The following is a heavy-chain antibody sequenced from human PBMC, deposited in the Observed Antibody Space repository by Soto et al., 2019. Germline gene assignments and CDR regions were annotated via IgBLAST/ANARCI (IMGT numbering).Heavy chain of an antibody. CDR2: ITSSGISE. Sequence: PGGSLRLSCAASGFTFSDYYMSWIRQAPGKGLEWTSYITSSGISEYYADSVKGRFTISRDNAKNSLYLQMSSLRADDTAVYYCVREVPTSADWGQGTLVTVSS. J-gene: IGHJ4*02. V-gene: IGHV3-11*01. CDR1: GFTFSDYY. D-gene: IGHD3-10*01. CDR3: VREVPTSAD.